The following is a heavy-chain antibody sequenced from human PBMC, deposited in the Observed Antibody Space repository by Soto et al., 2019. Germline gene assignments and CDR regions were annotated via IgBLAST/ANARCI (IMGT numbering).Heavy chain of an antibody. J-gene: IGHJ4*02. CDR2: ISASP. D-gene: IGHD6-13*01. V-gene: IGHV3-23*01. Sequence: EMQLLESGGGLVQAGGSLRLSCAASGFTVSSYALNWVRQAPGKGLEWVSGISASPYYADSVKGRFTISSDTSKNSMYLQMNILRAEDTAIYFCAIRMYSTRWYYLDYWGQGTLVTVSS. CDR3: AIRMYSTRWYYLDY. CDR1: GFTVSSYA.